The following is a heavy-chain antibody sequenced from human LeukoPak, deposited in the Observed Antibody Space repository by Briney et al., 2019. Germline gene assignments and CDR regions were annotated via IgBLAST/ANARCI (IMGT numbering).Heavy chain of an antibody. CDR1: GVSISSGGYY. J-gene: IGHJ6*02. V-gene: IGHV4-31*03. CDR2: IYYSGST. CDR3: ARVLAVAGLLSYYYYYGMDV. Sequence: SETLSLTCTVSGVSISSGGYYWSWIRQHPGKGLEWIGYIYYSGSTYYNPSLKSRVTISVDTSKNQFSLKLSSVTAADTAVYYCARVLAVAGLLSYYYYYGMDVWGQGTTVTVSS. D-gene: IGHD6-19*01.